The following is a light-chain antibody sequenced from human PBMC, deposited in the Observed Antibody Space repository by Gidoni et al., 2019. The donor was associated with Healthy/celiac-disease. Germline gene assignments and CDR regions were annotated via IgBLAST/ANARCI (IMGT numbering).Light chain of an antibody. CDR2: QDS. Sequence: SYELTPPPSVSVSPGQTASITCCGDKLGDKYACWYQQKPGRSPVLVIYQDSKRPSGIPERFSCSNSGNTATLTISGTQAMDEADYYCQAWDSSTVVFGGGTKLTVL. CDR3: QAWDSSTVV. CDR1: KLGDKY. V-gene: IGLV3-1*01. J-gene: IGLJ2*01.